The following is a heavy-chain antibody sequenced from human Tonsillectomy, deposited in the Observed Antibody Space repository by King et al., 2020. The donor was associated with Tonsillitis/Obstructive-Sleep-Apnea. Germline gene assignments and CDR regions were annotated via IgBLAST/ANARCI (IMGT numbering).Heavy chain of an antibody. J-gene: IGHJ6*04. D-gene: IGHD3-10*01. CDR3: ATHYYYGSGKMDV. CDR1: GFTFSTSW. Sequence: VQLVESGGGLVQPGGSLRLSCAASGFTFSTSWMYWVRHGPGKGPVWVSRINSDGSTTTYADSVKGRFTISRDNAKNTLYLQMDRLRAEDTAVYFCATHYYYGSGKMDVWGKGTTVTVSS. V-gene: IGHV3-74*02. CDR2: INSDGSTT.